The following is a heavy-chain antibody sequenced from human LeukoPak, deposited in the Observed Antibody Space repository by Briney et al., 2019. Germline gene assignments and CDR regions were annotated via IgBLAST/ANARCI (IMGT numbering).Heavy chain of an antibody. CDR1: GFTFSSYW. V-gene: IGHV3-74*01. Sequence: GGSLRLSCAASGFTFSSYWMHWVRQAPGKGLVWVSRINSDGSSTSYADSVKGRFTISRDNAKNTLYLQMNSLRAEDTAVYYCARGTEPSKPYYYYYGMDVWGQGTTVTVSS. CDR2: INSDGSST. CDR3: ARGTEPSKPYYYYYGMDV. D-gene: IGHD1-14*01. J-gene: IGHJ6*02.